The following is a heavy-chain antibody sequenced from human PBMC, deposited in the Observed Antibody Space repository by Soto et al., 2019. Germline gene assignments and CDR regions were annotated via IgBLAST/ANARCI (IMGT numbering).Heavy chain of an antibody. D-gene: IGHD1-26*01. V-gene: IGHV3-48*02. CDR2: ISTDSRTI. CDR3: ARDFAWAFDY. CDR1: GFTFSTYS. Sequence: EVQLVESGGGLVQPGGSLRLSCVASGFTFSTYSMNWVRQAPGKGLEWVSYISTDSRTIHYADSVKGRFTISRDNAKNSLYLQMNSLRDEDTAVYYCARDFAWAFDYWGQGTLVTVS. J-gene: IGHJ4*02.